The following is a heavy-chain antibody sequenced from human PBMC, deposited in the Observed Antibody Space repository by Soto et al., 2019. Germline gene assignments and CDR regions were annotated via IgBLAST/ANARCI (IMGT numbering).Heavy chain of an antibody. CDR1: GFTFSSYG. J-gene: IGHJ4*02. Sequence: QVQLVESGGGVVQPGRSLRLSCAASGFTFSSYGMHWVRQAPGKGLEWVAVISYDGSNKYYADSVKGRFTISRDNSKNTLYLQMNSLRAEDTAVYYCAKGPFPGGNSYYFDYWGQGTLVTVSS. CDR2: ISYDGSNK. D-gene: IGHD1-7*01. CDR3: AKGPFPGGNSYYFDY. V-gene: IGHV3-30*18.